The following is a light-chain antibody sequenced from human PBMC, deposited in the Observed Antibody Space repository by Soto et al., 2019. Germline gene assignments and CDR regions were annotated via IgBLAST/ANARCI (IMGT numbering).Light chain of an antibody. Sequence: EIVLTQSPATLSLSPGERATLSCRASLSVSSYLAWYQQKPGQAPRLLIYDASNRATGIPARFSGSGSGTDFTLTISSREPEDFAVYYCQQRSNWPGTFGQGTKVEIK. CDR1: LSVSSY. CDR2: DAS. CDR3: QQRSNWPGT. J-gene: IGKJ1*01. V-gene: IGKV3-11*01.